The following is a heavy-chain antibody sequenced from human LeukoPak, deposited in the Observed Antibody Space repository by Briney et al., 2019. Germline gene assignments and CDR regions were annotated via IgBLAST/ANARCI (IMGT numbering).Heavy chain of an antibody. CDR3: AATSTVTTGGTYYGMDV. CDR2: IVVASGHT. Sequence: GASVKVSCKASGFTFATSAVQWVRQARGQRLEWIGWIVVASGHTNYAQRFHERVTIIRDMSTSTAYMDLSSLRSEDTAVYYCAATSTVTTGGTYYGMDVWGQGTTVTVSS. CDR1: GFTFATSA. J-gene: IGHJ6*02. D-gene: IGHD4-17*01. V-gene: IGHV1-58*01.